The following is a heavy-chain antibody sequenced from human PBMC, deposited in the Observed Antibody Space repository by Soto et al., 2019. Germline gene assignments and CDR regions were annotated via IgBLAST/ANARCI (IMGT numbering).Heavy chain of an antibody. D-gene: IGHD5-18*01. CDR1: GGSLSSYY. CDR2: IYYSGRT. Sequence: QVQLQESGPGLVKPSETLSLTCTVSGGSLSSYYWSWIRQPPGKGLEWIGYIYYSGRTNYNPSLKSRVTISVDTSKNQCSLKLSSVTAADTAVYYCARGIQLWESWFDPWGQGTLVTVSS. CDR3: ARGIQLWESWFDP. V-gene: IGHV4-59*01. J-gene: IGHJ5*02.